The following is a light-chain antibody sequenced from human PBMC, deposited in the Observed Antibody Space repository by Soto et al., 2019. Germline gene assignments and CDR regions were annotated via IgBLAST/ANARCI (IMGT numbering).Light chain of an antibody. Sequence: QSVLTQHASVSGSPGQSITISCTGTSSDVGGYDYVSWYQLHPGKAPKLMVFEVSNRPSGVSYRFSGSKSGNTASLTISGLQAEDEADYFCSSYSFSTAYLFGTGTKLTVL. CDR2: EVS. CDR3: SSYSFSTAYL. CDR1: SSDVGGYDY. V-gene: IGLV2-14*01. J-gene: IGLJ1*01.